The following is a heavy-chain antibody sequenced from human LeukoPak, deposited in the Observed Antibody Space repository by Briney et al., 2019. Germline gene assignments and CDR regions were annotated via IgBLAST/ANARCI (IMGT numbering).Heavy chain of an antibody. D-gene: IGHD1-14*01. J-gene: IGHJ3*02. CDR3: ARGVWSSRNAFDI. CDR1: GFSFTTW. V-gene: IGHV3-7*01. CDR2: IKPDATEK. Sequence: GGSLRLSCAASGFSFTTWMSWVRQAPGKGLEWVANIKPDATEKHYVDSVRGRFTISRDNAQNSLSLEMSSLRAEDTAVYYCARGVWSSRNAFDIWGQGTVVTVSS.